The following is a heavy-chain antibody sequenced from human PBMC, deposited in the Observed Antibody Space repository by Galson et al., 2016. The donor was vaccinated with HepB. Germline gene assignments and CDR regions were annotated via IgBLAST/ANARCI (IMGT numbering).Heavy chain of an antibody. Sequence: SLRLSCAVSGITFSNAWMTWVRQAPGKGLEWVGRIKSKADVGTTDYAAPVKGRFTISRNDSMTTLYLQVNSLKTEDTAVYYCTTEGDYWGQGSLVTVSP. J-gene: IGHJ4*02. CDR3: TTEGDY. CDR1: GITFSNAW. CDR2: IKSKADVGTT. V-gene: IGHV3-15*01.